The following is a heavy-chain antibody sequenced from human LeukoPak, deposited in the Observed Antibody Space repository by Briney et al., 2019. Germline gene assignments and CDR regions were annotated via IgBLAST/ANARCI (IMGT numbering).Heavy chain of an antibody. CDR1: GFTFSSYG. CDR2: ISNDGSNK. Sequence: GGSLRLSCAASGFTFSSYGMHWVRQAPGKGLEWVAVISNDGSNKYYADSVKGRFTISRDNSKNTLYLQMNSLRAEDTAVYYCARDIWGENYYYYDMDVWGQGTTVTVSS. J-gene: IGHJ6*02. V-gene: IGHV3-30*03. D-gene: IGHD3-10*01. CDR3: ARDIWGENYYYYDMDV.